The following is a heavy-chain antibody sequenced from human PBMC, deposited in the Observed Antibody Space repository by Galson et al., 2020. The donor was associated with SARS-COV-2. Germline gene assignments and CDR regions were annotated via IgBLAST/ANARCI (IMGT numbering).Heavy chain of an antibody. J-gene: IGHJ4*02. D-gene: IGHD2-2*01. V-gene: IGHV4-34*01. Sequence: SQASETLSLTCAVYGGSFSGYYWSWIRQPPGKGLEWIGSIWHRGYTSYNPSLKSRVTMSVDTSMNQFSLRLSSVTAADTAVYFCARQAEGMPGTRTFDYWGQGILVTISS. CDR3: ARQAEGMPGTRTFDY. CDR2: IWHRGYT. CDR1: GGSFSGYY.